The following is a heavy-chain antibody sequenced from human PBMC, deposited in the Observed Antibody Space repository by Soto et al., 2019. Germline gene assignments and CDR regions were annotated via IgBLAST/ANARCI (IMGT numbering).Heavy chain of an antibody. J-gene: IGHJ3*02. D-gene: IGHD6-13*01. Sequence: SETLSLTCAVSGYSISSGYYWGWIRQPPGKGLEWIGSIYHSGSTYYNPSLKSRVTISVDTSKNQFSLKLSSVTAADTAVYYCARQTQQPNAFDIWGQGTMVTVSS. CDR1: GYSISSGYY. V-gene: IGHV4-38-2*01. CDR3: ARQTQQPNAFDI. CDR2: IYHSGST.